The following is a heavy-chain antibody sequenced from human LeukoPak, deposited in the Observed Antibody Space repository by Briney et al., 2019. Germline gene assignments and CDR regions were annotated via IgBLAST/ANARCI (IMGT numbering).Heavy chain of an antibody. CDR3: ARGVVDIVVVPADYYYYYYMDV. D-gene: IGHD2-2*03. CDR1: GGSFSGYY. Sequence: SETLPLTCAVYGGSFSGYYWSWIRQPPGKGLEWIGEINHSGSTNYNPSLKSRVTISVDTSKNQFSLKLSSVTAADTAVYYCARGVVDIVVVPADYYYYYYMDVWGKGTTVTVSS. J-gene: IGHJ6*03. V-gene: IGHV4-34*01. CDR2: INHSGST.